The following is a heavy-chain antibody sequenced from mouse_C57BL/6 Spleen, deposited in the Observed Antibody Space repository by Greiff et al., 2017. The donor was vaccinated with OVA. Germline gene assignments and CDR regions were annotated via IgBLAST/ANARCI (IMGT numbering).Heavy chain of an antibody. Sequence: VQVVESGAELMKPGASVKLSCKATGYTFTGYWIEWVKQRPGHGLGWIGEILPGSGSTNYNEKFKGKATFTADTSSNTAYMQLSSLTTEDSAIYYCARITTVVATGYFDVWGTGTTVTVSS. CDR2: ILPGSGST. J-gene: IGHJ1*03. V-gene: IGHV1-9*01. CDR3: ARITTVVATGYFDV. CDR1: GYTFTGYW. D-gene: IGHD1-1*01.